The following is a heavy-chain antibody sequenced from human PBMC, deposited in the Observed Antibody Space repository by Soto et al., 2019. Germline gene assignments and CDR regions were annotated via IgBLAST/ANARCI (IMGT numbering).Heavy chain of an antibody. CDR1: GFTFSSYA. Sequence: EVQLLESGGGLVQPGGSLRLSCAASGFTFSSYAMSWVRQAPGKGLEWVSAISGSGGSTYYADSVKGRFTISRDNSNNTLYLQMNSMRAEDTAVYYCAKILDCSSTSCYASDYYYYMDVWGKGTTVTVSS. CDR2: ISGSGGST. J-gene: IGHJ6*03. V-gene: IGHV3-23*01. D-gene: IGHD2-2*01. CDR3: AKILDCSSTSCYASDYYYYMDV.